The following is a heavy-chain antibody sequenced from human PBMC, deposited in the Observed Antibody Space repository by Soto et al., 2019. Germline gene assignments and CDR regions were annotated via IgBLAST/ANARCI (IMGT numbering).Heavy chain of an antibody. D-gene: IGHD2-2*01. V-gene: IGHV1-18*01. CDR3: TRVNDCSSTSCSPYYFDY. CDR2: ISAYNGNT. Sequence: ASVKVSCKASGYTFTSYGISWVRQAPGQGLEWMGRISAYNGNTNYAQKLQGRITMTTDTSTSTAYMELRSLRSDDTAVYCGTRVNDCSSTSCSPYYFDYWGQGTLVTVSS. J-gene: IGHJ4*02. CDR1: GYTFTSYG.